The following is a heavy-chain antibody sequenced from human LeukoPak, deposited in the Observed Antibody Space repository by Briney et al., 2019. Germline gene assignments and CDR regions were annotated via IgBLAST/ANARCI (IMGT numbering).Heavy chain of an antibody. V-gene: IGHV4-4*07. J-gene: IGHJ4*02. Sequence: PSETLSLTCTVSGGSISGYFWSWIRQPAGKGPEWIGRIYTNENTNYSPSLKSRVTMSVDTSKNQFSLKLTSVTAADTAVYYCARERGETYCGGNCYYFGYWGPGTVDTVSS. D-gene: IGHD2-21*01. CDR3: ARERGETYCGGNCYYFGY. CDR2: IYTNENT. CDR1: GGSISGYF.